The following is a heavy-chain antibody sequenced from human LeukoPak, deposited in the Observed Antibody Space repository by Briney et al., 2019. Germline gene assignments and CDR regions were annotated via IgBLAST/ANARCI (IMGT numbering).Heavy chain of an antibody. CDR3: ARDSIDRRGGMDV. D-gene: IGHD3-22*01. V-gene: IGHV4-30-2*01. Sequence: PSETLSLTCAVSGGSISSGGYSWSWIRQPPGKGLEWIGYIYHSGSTYYNPSLKSRVTISVDRSKNQFSLKLSSVTAADTAVYYCARDSIDRRGGMDVWGQGTTVTVSS. J-gene: IGHJ6*02. CDR2: IYHSGST. CDR1: GGSISSGGYS.